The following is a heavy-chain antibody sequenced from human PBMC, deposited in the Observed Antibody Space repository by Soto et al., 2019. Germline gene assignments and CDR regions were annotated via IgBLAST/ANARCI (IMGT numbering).Heavy chain of an antibody. CDR1: GYTFTTYY. V-gene: IGHV1-46*03. CDR3: ARDIGGGYYQFDY. CDR2: VNPSGGTT. J-gene: IGHJ4*02. D-gene: IGHD3-22*01. Sequence: ASVKVSCKASGYTFTTYYVHWVRQAPGQGLEWMGTVNPSGGTTSYAQRFQGRVTVTRDTSTSTVSMELSSLGSEDTATYYCARDIGGGYYQFDYWGQGTLVTVSS.